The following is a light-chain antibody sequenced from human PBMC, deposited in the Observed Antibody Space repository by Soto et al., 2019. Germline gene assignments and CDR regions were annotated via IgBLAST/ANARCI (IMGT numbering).Light chain of an antibody. V-gene: IGLV1-40*01. J-gene: IGLJ3*02. CDR2: GNS. CDR1: SSNIGAGYD. Sequence: QSVLTQPPSVSGAPGQRVTISCTGSSSNIGAGYDVHWYQQLPGPAPKLLIYGNSNRPSGVPDRFSGSKSATSASLAINGLQAEDEADYYCQSYDSSLSGWVFGGGTKLNV. CDR3: QSYDSSLSGWV.